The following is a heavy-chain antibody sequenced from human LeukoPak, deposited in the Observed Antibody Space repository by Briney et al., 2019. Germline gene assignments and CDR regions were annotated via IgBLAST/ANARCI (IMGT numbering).Heavy chain of an antibody. CDR3: ARRKAGRTEINY. D-gene: IGHD1-1*01. J-gene: IGHJ4*02. CDR2: INHSGST. Sequence: PSETLSLTCAVYGGSFSGYYWSWIRQPPGKGLEWIGEINHSGSTNYNPSLKSRVTISVDTSKNQFSLKLSSVTAADTAVYYCARRKAGRTEINYWGQGTLVTVSS. CDR1: GGSFSGYY. V-gene: IGHV4-34*01.